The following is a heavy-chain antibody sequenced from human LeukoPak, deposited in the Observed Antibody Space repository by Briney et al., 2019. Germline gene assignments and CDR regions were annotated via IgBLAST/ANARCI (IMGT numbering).Heavy chain of an antibody. CDR3: ARVGTAAAGMTTDY. Sequence: GASVKVSCKASGYTFTSYDINWVRQATGQGLEWMGWMNPNSGNTGYAQKFQGRVTMTRNTSISTAYMELSSLRSEDTAVYYCARVGTAAAGMTTDYWGQGTLVTVSS. J-gene: IGHJ4*02. CDR1: GYTFTSYD. CDR2: MNPNSGNT. D-gene: IGHD6-13*01. V-gene: IGHV1-8*01.